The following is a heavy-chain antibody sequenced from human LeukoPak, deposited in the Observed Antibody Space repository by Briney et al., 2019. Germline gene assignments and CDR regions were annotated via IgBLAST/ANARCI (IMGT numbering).Heavy chain of an antibody. J-gene: IGHJ4*02. CDR3: ARDDYGGLDY. D-gene: IGHD4-23*01. CDR1: GFIFSSYW. V-gene: IGHV3-7*01. Sequence: PGGSLRLSCAASGFIFSSYWMSWVRQAPGKGLEWVANIKQDGSEKYYVDSVKGRFTISRDNAKNSLYLQMNSLRAEDTAVYYCARDDYGGLDYWGQGTLVTVSS. CDR2: IKQDGSEK.